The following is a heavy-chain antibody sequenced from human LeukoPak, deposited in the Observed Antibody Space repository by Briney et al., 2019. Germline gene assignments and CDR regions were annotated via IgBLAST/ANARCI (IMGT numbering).Heavy chain of an antibody. J-gene: IGHJ6*02. CDR1: GGTFIKYS. D-gene: IGHD5-24*01. Sequence: SVKLSCTASGGTFIKYSMTWVRQAPGQGLEWMGGIIPMSGTTNYAQKFQGRITITADGSTSTRYMEMSSLGSEDTAVYYCACPIELAGGNSGGNYYYGMDVWGQGTTVTVSS. V-gene: IGHV1-69*01. CDR2: IIPMSGTT. CDR3: ACPIELAGGNSGGNYYYGMDV.